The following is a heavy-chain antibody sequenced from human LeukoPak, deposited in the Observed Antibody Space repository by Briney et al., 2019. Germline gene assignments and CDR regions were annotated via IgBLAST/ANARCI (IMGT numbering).Heavy chain of an antibody. CDR2: IYYSGST. D-gene: IGHD3-22*01. V-gene: IGHV4-59*01. CDR1: GGSISSYY. J-gene: IGHJ4*02. CDR3: ARGQDYYDSSVLGY. Sequence: SETLSLTCTVSGGSISSYYWSLIRQPPGKGLEWIGYIYYSGSTNYNPSLKSRVTISVDTSKNQFSLKLSSVTAADTAVYYCARGQDYYDSSVLGYWGQGTLVTVSS.